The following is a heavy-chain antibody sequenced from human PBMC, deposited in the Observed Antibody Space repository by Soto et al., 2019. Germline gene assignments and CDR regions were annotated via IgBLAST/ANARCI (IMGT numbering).Heavy chain of an antibody. D-gene: IGHD6-13*01. CDR3: ASSPAYGSSWYGIPPDLSHGMDV. J-gene: IGHJ6*02. CDR1: GYAFTSYY. CDR2: INPRGGIT. Sequence: SVKVSCNASGYAFTSYYIHWVRQAPVQGLEWMGIINPRGGITTYAQKFQGRLTMTGDTSTSTVYMELSSLTSEDTAMYHCASSPAYGSSWYGIPPDLSHGMDVWGQGTTVTVSS. V-gene: IGHV1-46*01.